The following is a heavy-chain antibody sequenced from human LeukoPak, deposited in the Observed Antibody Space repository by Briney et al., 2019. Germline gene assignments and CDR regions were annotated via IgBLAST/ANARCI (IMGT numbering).Heavy chain of an antibody. D-gene: IGHD2-15*01. CDR3: ARSSRPCSGGSCYLYSYYYHNMDV. Sequence: ASVKVSCKASGYTFTGYYIHWVRQAPGRGLDLMGWINPNNGGTNYAQKFQGRVTMTRDTSISTAYVELSRLRSDDTAVYYCARSSRPCSGGSCYLYSYYYHNMDVWGKGTTVTISS. CDR2: INPNNGGT. CDR1: GYTFTGYY. V-gene: IGHV1-2*02. J-gene: IGHJ6*03.